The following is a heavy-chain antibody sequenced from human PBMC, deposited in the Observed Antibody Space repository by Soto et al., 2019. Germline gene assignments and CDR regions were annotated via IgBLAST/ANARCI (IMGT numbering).Heavy chain of an antibody. CDR1: GFTFSDFA. CDR3: AKMEGMDPWAYSFDY. V-gene: IGHV3-23*04. Sequence: EVQVVESGGGLVQPGGSLRLSCAATGFTFSDFAMRWVRQAPGKGLEWVSRIYGGGNGPHYADSVKGRVTISRDNSKNKLYLKMNSLRAEDTAVYYCAKMEGMDPWAYSFDYWGQGTLVTVSS. D-gene: IGHD2-2*03. J-gene: IGHJ4*02. CDR2: IYGGGNGP.